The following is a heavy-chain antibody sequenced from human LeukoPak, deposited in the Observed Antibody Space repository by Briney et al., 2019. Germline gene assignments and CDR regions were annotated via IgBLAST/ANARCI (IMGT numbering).Heavy chain of an antibody. CDR1: GGSITSDIFY. J-gene: IGHJ5*02. Sequence: SDTLSLTCTVSGGSITSDIFYWHWIRQHPGKGLEWIGSIYYTGRTYYNPSLKSRVTISVDTSKNQFSLKLSSVTAADTAVYYCAQSLGSSNWIGNWFDPWGQGTLVTVSS. CDR2: IYYTGRT. CDR3: AQSLGSSNWIGNWFDP. V-gene: IGHV4-39*01. D-gene: IGHD6-13*01.